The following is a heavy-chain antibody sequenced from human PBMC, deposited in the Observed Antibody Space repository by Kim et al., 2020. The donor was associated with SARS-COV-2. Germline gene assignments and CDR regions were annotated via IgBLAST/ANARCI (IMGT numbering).Heavy chain of an antibody. V-gene: IGHV3-15*01. Sequence: YATPVKGTFTISRDDSKNTLYLQINSLKIEDTALYYCSTFSARGSGSPGYWGQGTLVTVSS. CDR3: STFSARGSGSPGY. D-gene: IGHD3-10*01. J-gene: IGHJ4*02.